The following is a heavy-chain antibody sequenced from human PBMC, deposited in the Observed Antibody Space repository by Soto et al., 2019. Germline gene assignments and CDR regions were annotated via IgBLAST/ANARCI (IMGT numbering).Heavy chain of an antibody. D-gene: IGHD3-16*02. V-gene: IGHV1-69*13. CDR3: AIDESDDYVWGSFRS. J-gene: IGHJ5*02. CDR1: GGTFSNYG. CDR2: IMPSSDTP. Sequence: SSVKVSCKASGGTFSNYGISWVRQAPGQGLEWMGGIMPSSDTPNYAQKFQGRVFISADESTSTAYMDLSSLRSEDTAVYYCAIDESDDYVWGSFRSWGQRTPVTVSS.